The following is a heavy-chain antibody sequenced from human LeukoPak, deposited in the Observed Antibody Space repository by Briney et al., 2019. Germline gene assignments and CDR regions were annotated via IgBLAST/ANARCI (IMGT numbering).Heavy chain of an antibody. V-gene: IGHV4-4*07. CDR2: IYTSGST. CDR1: GGSISSYY. D-gene: IGHD6-13*01. Sequence: SETLSLTCTVSGGSISSYYWSWIRQPAGKGLEWIGRIYTSGSTNYNPSLKSRVTMSVDTSKNQFSLKLSSVTADDTAVYYCARGYSSFDGHYFDYWGQGTLVTVSS. J-gene: IGHJ4*02. CDR3: ARGYSSFDGHYFDY.